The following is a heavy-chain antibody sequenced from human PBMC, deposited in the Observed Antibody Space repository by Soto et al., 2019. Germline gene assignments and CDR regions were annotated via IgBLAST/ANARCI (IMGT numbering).Heavy chain of an antibody. CDR1: GGSISTRSYF. Sequence: QLQLQESGPGLVKPSATLSLTCSVSGGSISTRSYFWGWIRQPPGKGLEWVGAVHYSGSANYRSSLQSRVTISVDTSQNQFSLRLRSVTAADTAVYYCARHRWGSGSYSGLLDFWGQGALVTVSS. D-gene: IGHD3-10*01. CDR2: VHYSGSA. CDR3: ARHRWGSGSYSGLLDF. V-gene: IGHV4-39*01. J-gene: IGHJ4*02.